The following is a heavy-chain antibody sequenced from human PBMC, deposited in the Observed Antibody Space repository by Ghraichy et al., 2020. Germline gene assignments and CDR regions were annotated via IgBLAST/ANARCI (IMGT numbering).Heavy chain of an antibody. V-gene: IGHV3-9*01. CDR1: GFTFDDYA. Sequence: GGSLRLSCAASGFTFDDYAMHWVRQAPGKGLEWVSGISWNSGSIGYADSVKGRFTISRDNAKNSLYLQMNSLRAEDTALYYFAKDKGAAAGTHYYYGMDVWGQGTTVTVSS. D-gene: IGHD6-13*01. CDR2: ISWNSGSI. CDR3: AKDKGAAAGTHYYYGMDV. J-gene: IGHJ6*02.